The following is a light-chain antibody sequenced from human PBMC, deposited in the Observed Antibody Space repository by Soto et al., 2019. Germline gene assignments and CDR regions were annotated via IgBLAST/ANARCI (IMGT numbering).Light chain of an antibody. CDR1: QTVSNSY. CDR2: GAS. J-gene: IGKJ1*01. CDR3: QQYGSSPWT. V-gene: IGKV3-20*01. Sequence: EIVLTQSPGTLSLSPGERATLSCRASQTVSNSYIAWYQQKPGQAPSLLIYGASSRATGIPDRFSGSGSGTDFTLTISRLEPEDFAVYYCQQYGSSPWTFDQGTKVEIK.